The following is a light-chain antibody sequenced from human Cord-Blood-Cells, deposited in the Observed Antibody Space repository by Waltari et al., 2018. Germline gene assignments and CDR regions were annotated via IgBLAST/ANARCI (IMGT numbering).Light chain of an antibody. CDR3: CSYAGSSRV. Sequence: QSALTQPASVSGAPGQSITLSCTGTSSDVGSYNLVSWYQQHPGKAPKRMIYEGSKRPAGVSHCFSGSKAANTASLTIYGLQAEDEADYYCCSYAGSSRVFGGGTKLTVL. CDR1: SSDVGSYNL. V-gene: IGLV2-23*01. J-gene: IGLJ3*02. CDR2: EGS.